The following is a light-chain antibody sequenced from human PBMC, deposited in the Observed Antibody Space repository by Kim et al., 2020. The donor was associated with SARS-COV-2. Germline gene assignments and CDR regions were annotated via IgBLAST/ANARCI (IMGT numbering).Light chain of an antibody. CDR3: ATWDDRLNGL. Sequence: PGQRVTISFFGGTSDIGSNFVFWYQQVPGAAPNLLIYKNDQRPSGVPDRFSASKSGTSASLAISGLQSEDEADYYCATWDDRLNGLFGGGTQLTVL. CDR2: KND. V-gene: IGLV1-47*01. CDR1: TSDIGSNF. J-gene: IGLJ2*01.